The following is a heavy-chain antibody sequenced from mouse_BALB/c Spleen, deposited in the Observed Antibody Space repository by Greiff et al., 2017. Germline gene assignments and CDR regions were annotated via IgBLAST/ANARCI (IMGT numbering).Heavy chain of an antibody. CDR2: INPNNGGT. CDR1: GYTFTDYN. D-gene: IGHD1-2*01. V-gene: IGHV1-18*01. CDR3: AREKDYGYPAWFAY. Sequence: VQLQQSGPELVKPGASVKIPCKASGYTFTDYNMDWVKQSHGKSLEWIGDINPNNGGTIYNQKFKGKATLTVDKSSSTAYIELRSLTSEDTAVYYCAREKDYGYPAWFAYWGQGTLVTVSA. J-gene: IGHJ3*01.